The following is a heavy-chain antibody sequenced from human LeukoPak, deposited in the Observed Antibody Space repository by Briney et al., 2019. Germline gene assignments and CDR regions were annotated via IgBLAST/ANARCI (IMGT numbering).Heavy chain of an antibody. CDR3: ARVQLPLGWFDP. V-gene: IGHV1-69*04. CDR2: IIPILGIP. Sequence: SVKVSCKASGGIFSSYSISWVRQAPGQGLEWMGRIIPILGIPNYAQRFQGRVTITADKSTRTAYMELSSLRSEDTAVYYCARVQLPLGWFDPWGQGTLVTVSS. CDR1: GGIFSSYS. J-gene: IGHJ5*02.